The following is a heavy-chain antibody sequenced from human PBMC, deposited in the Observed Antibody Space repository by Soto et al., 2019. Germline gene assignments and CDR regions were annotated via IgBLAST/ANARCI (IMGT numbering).Heavy chain of an antibody. CDR1: GGSFTSNNW. CDR3: ASRDPGTSVDY. CDR2: IYRTGSP. V-gene: IGHV4-4*02. Sequence: PSETLSLTCAVSGGSFTSNNWWTWVRQPPGQGLEWFGEIYRTGSPNYNPSLKIRVTISLDKSENQFSLKVTSLTAADTAVYYCASRDPGTSVDYWGQGTLVTVSS. J-gene: IGHJ4*02. D-gene: IGHD1-7*01.